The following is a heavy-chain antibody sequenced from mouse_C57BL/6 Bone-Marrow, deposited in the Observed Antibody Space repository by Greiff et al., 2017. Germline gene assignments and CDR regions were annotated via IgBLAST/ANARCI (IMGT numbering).Heavy chain of an antibody. CDR2: IDPNSGGT. CDR3: ARDYYGSSYWYFDV. Sequence: VQLQQPGAELVKPGASVKLSCKASGYTFTSYWMHWVKQRPGRGLELIGRIDPNSGGTKYNEKFKSKATLTVDKPSSTAYMQLSSLTSEDSAVYYCARDYYGSSYWYFDVWGTGTTVTVSS. V-gene: IGHV1-72*01. J-gene: IGHJ1*03. CDR1: GYTFTSYW. D-gene: IGHD1-1*01.